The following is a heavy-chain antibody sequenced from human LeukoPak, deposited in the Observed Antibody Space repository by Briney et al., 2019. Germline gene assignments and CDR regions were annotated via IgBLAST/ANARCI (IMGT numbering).Heavy chain of an antibody. Sequence: ASVKVSRKASGYTFTGYYMHWVRQAPGQGLEWMGWINPNSGGTNYAQKFQGRVTMTRDTSISTAYMELSRLRSDDTAVYYCARNIVVVPAPYYYGMDVWGQGTTVTVSS. J-gene: IGHJ6*02. CDR2: INPNSGGT. CDR1: GYTFTGYY. D-gene: IGHD2-2*01. V-gene: IGHV1-2*02. CDR3: ARNIVVVPAPYYYGMDV.